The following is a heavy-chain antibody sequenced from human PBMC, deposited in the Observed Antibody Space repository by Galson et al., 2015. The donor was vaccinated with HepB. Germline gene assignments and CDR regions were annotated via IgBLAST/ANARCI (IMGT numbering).Heavy chain of an antibody. Sequence: SVKVSCKASGYSSTNYALSWVRQAPGQGLEWMGWINTNTGNPTYAQGFTGRFVFSLDTSVSTAYLQITSLKAEDTGVYYCARSPFYGSGNYYNVWFEPWGQGTLVTVSS. CDR2: INTNTGNP. CDR3: ARSPFYGSGNYYNVWFEP. V-gene: IGHV7-4-1*02. CDR1: GYSSTNYA. J-gene: IGHJ5*02. D-gene: IGHD3-10*01.